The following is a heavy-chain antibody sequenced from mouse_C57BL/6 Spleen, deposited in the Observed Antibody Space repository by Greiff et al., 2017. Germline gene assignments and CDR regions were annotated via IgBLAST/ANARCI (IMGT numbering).Heavy chain of an antibody. Sequence: VQLQQSGPELVKPGASVKISCKASGYSFTDYNMNWVKQSNGKSLEWIGVINPNYGTTSYNQMFKGKATLTVDQSSSTAYMQLISLTSEDSAVYYCGGGGYYKARDYWGQGTSVTVSS. CDR1: GYSFTDYN. V-gene: IGHV1-39*01. D-gene: IGHD2-3*01. J-gene: IGHJ4*01. CDR3: GGGGYYKARDY. CDR2: INPNYGTT.